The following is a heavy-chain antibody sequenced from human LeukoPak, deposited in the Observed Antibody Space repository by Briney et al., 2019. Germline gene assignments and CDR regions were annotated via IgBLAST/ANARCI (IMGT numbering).Heavy chain of an antibody. Sequence: ASVKVSCYASGGTFSSYAISWVRQAPGQGLEWMGGIIPIFGTANYAQKFQGRVTITADNSTSTAYMELSSLRSEDTAVYYCARKVPNDSSGYYYRGQFDPWGQGTLVTVSS. J-gene: IGHJ5*02. CDR2: IIPIFGTA. D-gene: IGHD3-22*01. CDR3: ARKVPNDSSGYYYRGQFDP. V-gene: IGHV1-69*06. CDR1: GGTFSSYA.